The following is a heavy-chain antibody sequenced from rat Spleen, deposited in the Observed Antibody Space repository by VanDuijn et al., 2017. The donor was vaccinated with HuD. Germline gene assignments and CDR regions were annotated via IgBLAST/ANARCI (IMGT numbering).Heavy chain of an antibody. CDR1: GFSLTSYN. J-gene: IGHJ2*01. Sequence: QVQLKETGPDLIQLTQTLSITCAVSGFSLTSYNVHWVRQPPGKGLDWMGAMWHGGTTDYNSSFISRLHISRDTSTSQVFLKLHNLQTDDTAKYFCARQDWELDYWGPGVMVTVSS. V-gene: IGHV2-64*01. D-gene: IGHD5-1*01. CDR2: MWHGGTT. CDR3: ARQDWELDY.